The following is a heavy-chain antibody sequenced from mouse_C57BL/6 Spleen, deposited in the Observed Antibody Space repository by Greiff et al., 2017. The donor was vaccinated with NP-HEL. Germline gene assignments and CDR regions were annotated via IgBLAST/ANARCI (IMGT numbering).Heavy chain of an antibody. V-gene: IGHV1-54*01. CDR3: ARYGYYSNFGDY. CDR1: GYAFTNYL. D-gene: IGHD2-5*01. CDR2: INPGSGGT. Sequence: VMLVESGAELVRPGTSVKVSCKASGYAFTNYLIEWVKQRPGQGLEWIGVINPGSGGTNYNEKFKGKATLTADKSSSTAYMQLSSLTSEDSAVYFCARYGYYSNFGDYWGQGTTLTVSS. J-gene: IGHJ2*01.